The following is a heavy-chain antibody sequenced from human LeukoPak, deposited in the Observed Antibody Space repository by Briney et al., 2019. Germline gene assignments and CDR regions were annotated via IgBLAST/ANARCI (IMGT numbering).Heavy chain of an antibody. V-gene: IGHV3-23*01. D-gene: IGHD4-17*01. CDR2: ISISGSKT. CDR3: ANEIRPNDY. CDR1: EFDFSSHA. Sequence: GGSLRLSCAASEFDFSSHAMTWVRQAPGKGLEWVSAISISGSKTYFADSVKGRFTISRDNSKNTLYLQMNSLRAEDTAVYYCANEIRPNDYWGQGTQVTVSS. J-gene: IGHJ4*02.